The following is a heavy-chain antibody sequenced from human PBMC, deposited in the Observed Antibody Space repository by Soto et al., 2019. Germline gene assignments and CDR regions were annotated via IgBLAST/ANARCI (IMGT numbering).Heavy chain of an antibody. V-gene: IGHV1-8*01. D-gene: IGHD2-15*01. CDR3: ARGTYCSGGSCYSSPGYYYYMDV. Sequence: ASVKVSCKASGYTFTSYDINWVRQATGQGHEWMGWMNPNSGNTGYAQKFQGRVTMTRNTSISTAYMELSSLRSEDTAVYYCARGTYCSGGSCYSSPGYYYYMDVWGKGTTVTVSS. CDR1: GYTFTSYD. CDR2: MNPNSGNT. J-gene: IGHJ6*03.